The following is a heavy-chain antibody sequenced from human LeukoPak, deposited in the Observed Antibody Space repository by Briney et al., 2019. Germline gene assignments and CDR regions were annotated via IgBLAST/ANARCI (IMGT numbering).Heavy chain of an antibody. D-gene: IGHD2-2*02. CDR3: AREGELDCSSTSCYTSDAFDI. J-gene: IGHJ3*02. CDR2: INPNSGGT. Sequence: ASVKVSCKASGYTFTGYYMHWVRQAPGQGLEWMGWINPNSGGTNYAQEFQSRVTMTRDTSISTAYMELSRLRSDDTAVYYCAREGELDCSSTSCYTSDAFDIWGQGTMVTVSS. CDR1: GYTFTGYY. V-gene: IGHV1-2*02.